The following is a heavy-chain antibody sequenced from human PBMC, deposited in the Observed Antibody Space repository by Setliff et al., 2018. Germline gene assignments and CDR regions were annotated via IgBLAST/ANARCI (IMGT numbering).Heavy chain of an antibody. D-gene: IGHD3-10*01. CDR2: IHSSGTT. J-gene: IGHJ4*02. V-gene: IGHV4-4*07. CDR1: GGSINNYY. CDR3: AASRAYTGAVEEWFLPKTFDF. Sequence: PSETLSLTCTISGGSINNYYWNWIRQSADKGLEWIGRIHSSGTTNYNPSLKSRVTLSIDTSKNQFSLKLSSVTAADAALYYCAASRAYTGAVEEWFLPKTFDFWGQGSPVTVSS.